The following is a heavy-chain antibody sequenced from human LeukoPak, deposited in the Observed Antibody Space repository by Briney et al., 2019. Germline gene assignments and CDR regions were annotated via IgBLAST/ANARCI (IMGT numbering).Heavy chain of an antibody. V-gene: IGHV1-18*01. CDR2: ISAYNGNT. J-gene: IGHJ5*02. CDR3: ARDGLRGIVVVPAAIQGYNWFDP. Sequence: GASVKVSCKASGYTFTSYGISWVRQAPGQGLEWMGWISAYNGNTNHAQKLQGRVTMTTDTSTSTAYMELRSLRSDDTAVYYCARDGLRGIVVVPAAIQGYNWFDPWGQGTLVTVSS. CDR1: GYTFTSYG. D-gene: IGHD2-2*02.